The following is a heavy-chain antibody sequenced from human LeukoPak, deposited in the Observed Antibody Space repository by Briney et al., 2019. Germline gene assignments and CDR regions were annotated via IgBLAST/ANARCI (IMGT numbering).Heavy chain of an antibody. CDR1: GFTFSSYW. CDR3: KVWVSSDY. Sequence: GGSLRLSCAGSGFTFSSYWMSWVRQAPGKGLEWVANINQDGSAKYYVDSVKGRFTISRDKAKNSLYLQMNSLRAEDTAVYYCKVWVSSDYWGQGTLVTVSS. V-gene: IGHV3-7*01. D-gene: IGHD3-16*01. CDR2: INQDGSAK. J-gene: IGHJ4*02.